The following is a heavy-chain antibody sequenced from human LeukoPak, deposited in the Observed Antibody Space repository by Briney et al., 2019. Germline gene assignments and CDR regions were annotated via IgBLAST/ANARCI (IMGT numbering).Heavy chain of an antibody. V-gene: IGHV3-30*04. CDR2: MSFDVNNK. Sequence: GGSLRLSCAPSGFTFSSYALHWVRQAPGKGLEWVATMSFDVNNKYYADSVRGRFTISRDNAKNSLYLQMNSLRAEDTALYYCAKGFLESSYGVDVWGQGTTVTVSS. D-gene: IGHD3-3*01. CDR1: GFTFSSYA. J-gene: IGHJ6*02. CDR3: AKGFLESSYGVDV.